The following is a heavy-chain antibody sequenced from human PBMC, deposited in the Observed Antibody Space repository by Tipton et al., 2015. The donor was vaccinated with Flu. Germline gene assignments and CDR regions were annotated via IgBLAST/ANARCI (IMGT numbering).Heavy chain of an antibody. Sequence: LRLSCTVSGGSASGYYWSWIRQPPGKGLEWIAYIYHSGSTNYNPSLKSRVTISEDTSKNQFSLKLSSVTAADTAVYYCARGSYSFDSSGYYVHFDLWGRGALVTVSS. CDR3: ARGSYSFDSSGYYVHFDL. D-gene: IGHD3-22*01. CDR2: IYHSGST. V-gene: IGHV4-59*02. J-gene: IGHJ2*01. CDR1: GGSASGYY.